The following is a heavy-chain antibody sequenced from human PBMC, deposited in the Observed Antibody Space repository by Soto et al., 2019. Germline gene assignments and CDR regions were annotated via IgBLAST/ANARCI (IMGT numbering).Heavy chain of an antibody. CDR2: ISSSSSYI. J-gene: IGHJ3*02. D-gene: IGHD3-9*01. CDR1: GFTFSSYS. Sequence: GGSLRLSCAASGFTFSSYSMNWVRQAPGKGLEWVSSISSSSSYIYYADSVKGRFTISRDNAKNSLYLQMNSPRAEDTAVYYCASNPERYYDILTGYGAFDIWGQGTMVTVSS. CDR3: ASNPERYYDILTGYGAFDI. V-gene: IGHV3-21*01.